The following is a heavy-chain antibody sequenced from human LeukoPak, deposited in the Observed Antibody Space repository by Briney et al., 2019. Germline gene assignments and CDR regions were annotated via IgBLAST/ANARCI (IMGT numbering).Heavy chain of an antibody. CDR3: ARVHYDILTGYSYFDY. D-gene: IGHD3-9*01. CDR1: GYTFTSYG. J-gene: IGHJ4*02. Sequence: ASVKVPCKASGYTFTSYGISWARQAPGQGLEWMGWISAYNDNANYAQKLQGRVTMSTDTSTSTAYMELRSLRSDDTAVYYCARVHYDILTGYSYFDYWGQGTLVTVSS. V-gene: IGHV1-18*01. CDR2: ISAYNDNA.